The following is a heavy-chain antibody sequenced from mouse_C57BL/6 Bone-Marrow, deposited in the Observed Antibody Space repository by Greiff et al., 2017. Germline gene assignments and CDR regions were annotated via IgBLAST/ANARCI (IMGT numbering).Heavy chain of an antibody. CDR2: INPNYGTT. CDR3: ARSYDYDYAMDY. CDR1: GYSFTDYN. V-gene: IGHV1-39*01. D-gene: IGHD2-4*01. J-gene: IGHJ4*01. Sequence: VHVKQSGPELVKPGASVKISCKASGYSFTDYNMNWVKQSNGKSLEWIGVINPNYGTTSYNLKFKGKATLTVDQSSSTSYMQLNSLTSEDSAVYYCARSYDYDYAMDYWGQGTSVTVSS.